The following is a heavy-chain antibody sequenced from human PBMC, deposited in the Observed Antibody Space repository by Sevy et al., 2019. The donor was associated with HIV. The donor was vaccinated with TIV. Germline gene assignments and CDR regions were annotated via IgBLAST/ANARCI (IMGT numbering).Heavy chain of an antibody. CDR2: VYIGGRT. CDR1: GFSVSTNY. Sequence: GGSLRLSCAASGFSVSTNYMTWVRQAPGKGLEWVSVVYIGGRTEYADSVKGRFTIFRDISKNALFLELSSLTAEDTAVYYCATCSSGDSYYYGMDVWGQGTTVTVSS. D-gene: IGHD4-17*01. J-gene: IGHJ6*02. V-gene: IGHV3-53*01. CDR3: ATCSSGDSYYYGMDV.